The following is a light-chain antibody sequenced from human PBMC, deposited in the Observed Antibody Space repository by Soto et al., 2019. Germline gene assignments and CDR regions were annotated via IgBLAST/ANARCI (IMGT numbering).Light chain of an antibody. CDR1: SSDVGSYNL. Sequence: QSALTQPASVSGSPGQSITISCTGTSSDVGSYNLVSWYQQHPGKAPKLMIYEGSKRPSGVSNRFSGSKSGNTASLTISGLQAEDEADYYCCSYEGSSTSGVVVFGGGTKVTVL. V-gene: IGLV2-23*01. J-gene: IGLJ2*01. CDR3: CSYEGSSTSGVVV. CDR2: EGS.